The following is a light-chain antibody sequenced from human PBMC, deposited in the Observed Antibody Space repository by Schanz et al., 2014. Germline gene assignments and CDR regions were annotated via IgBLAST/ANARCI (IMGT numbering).Light chain of an antibody. Sequence: EIVMTQSPATLSVSPGESATLSCRASQSVSSDLAWYQQKPGQAPRLLIYGASTRATGIPDRFSGSGPGTDFTLTISSLQPEDFATYYCQQSYSTPYTFGQGTKLEIK. CDR2: GAS. CDR3: QQSYSTPYT. J-gene: IGKJ2*01. V-gene: IGKV3-15*01. CDR1: QSVSSD.